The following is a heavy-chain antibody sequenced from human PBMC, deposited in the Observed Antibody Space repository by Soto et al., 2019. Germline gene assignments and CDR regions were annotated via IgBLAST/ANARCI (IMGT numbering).Heavy chain of an antibody. CDR2: ISGSGGST. Sequence: PGGSLRLSCAASGFTFSSYAMSWVRQAPGKGLEWVSAISGSGGSTYYADSVKGRFTISRDNSKNTLYLQMNSLRAEDTAVYYCAKDAPRIGYCSSTSCYGMDVWDQGTTVTVSS. CDR3: AKDAPRIGYCSSTSCYGMDV. D-gene: IGHD2-2*01. CDR1: GFTFSSYA. J-gene: IGHJ6*02. V-gene: IGHV3-23*01.